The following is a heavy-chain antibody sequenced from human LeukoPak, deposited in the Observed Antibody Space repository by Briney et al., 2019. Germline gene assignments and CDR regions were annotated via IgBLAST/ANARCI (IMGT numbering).Heavy chain of an antibody. CDR3: ARDEARYSSGYYPNWFDP. CDR1: GYTFTSYG. CDR2: ISAYNGNT. Sequence: ASVKVSCKASGYTFTSYGISWVRQAPGQGLEWMGWISAYNGNTNYAQKLQGRVTMTTDTSTGTAYMELRSLRSDDTAVYYCARDEARYSSGYYPNWFDPWGQGTLVTVSS. D-gene: IGHD3-22*01. V-gene: IGHV1-18*01. J-gene: IGHJ5*02.